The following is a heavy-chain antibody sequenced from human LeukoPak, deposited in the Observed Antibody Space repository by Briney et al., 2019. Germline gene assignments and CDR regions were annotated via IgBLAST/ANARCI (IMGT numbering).Heavy chain of an antibody. CDR3: ARGVTPFDY. V-gene: IGHV4-4*07. D-gene: IGHD2-21*02. Sequence: SETLSLTCTVSGGFIHSYYWSWIRQPDGKGREWIGRIYSSGNTQYNPSLKSRVTLSVDTSKKQFFLKLRSVSAADTAVYYCARGVTPFDYWGQGTPVTVS. CDR1: GGFIHSYY. CDR2: IYSSGNT. J-gene: IGHJ4*02.